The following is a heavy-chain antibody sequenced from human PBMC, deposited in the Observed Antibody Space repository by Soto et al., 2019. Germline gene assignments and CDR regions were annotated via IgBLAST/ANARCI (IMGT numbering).Heavy chain of an antibody. J-gene: IGHJ4*02. Sequence: EVQLVESGGDFVQPGGSLRLSCAASGFTFSSYWMHWARQVPGKGLVWVSRINSDGSRVNYADSVKGRFAISRDNAKNTLYLHVNSLTVEDTAVYSCARGGSGAYYQDYWGRGTLVTVSS. V-gene: IGHV3-74*01. CDR3: ARGGSGAYYQDY. D-gene: IGHD3-22*01. CDR2: INSDGSRV. CDR1: GFTFSSYW.